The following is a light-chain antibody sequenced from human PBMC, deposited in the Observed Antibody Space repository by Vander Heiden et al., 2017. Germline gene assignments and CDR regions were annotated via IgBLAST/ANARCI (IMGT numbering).Light chain of an antibody. J-gene: IGLJ3*02. V-gene: IGLV3-19*01. CDR3: NSRDSSGNHWV. Sequence: SSELTQDPAVSVALGQTVRITCQGDSLRSFSASWFQQKPGQAPVLVIYGKNDRPSEIPDRFSGSNSGITASLTITGAQAEDEADYYCNSRDSSGNHWVFGGGTKLTVL. CDR1: SLRSFS. CDR2: GKN.